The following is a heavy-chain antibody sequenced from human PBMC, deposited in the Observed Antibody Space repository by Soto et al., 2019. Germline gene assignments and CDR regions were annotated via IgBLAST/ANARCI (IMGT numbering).Heavy chain of an antibody. CDR3: VRGMDVSGYARFDY. CDR2: ISWNSGNI. D-gene: IGHD3-3*01. J-gene: IGHJ4*02. V-gene: IGHV3-9*01. Sequence: EVQLVESGGGLVQPGRSLRLSCAASGFTFDDHAMHWVRPVPGKGLEWVSGISWNSGNIGYADSVKGRFMISRDNAENALYLQMNSLRVEDTALYYCVRGMDVSGYARFDYWGQGTLVTVSS. CDR1: GFTFDDHA.